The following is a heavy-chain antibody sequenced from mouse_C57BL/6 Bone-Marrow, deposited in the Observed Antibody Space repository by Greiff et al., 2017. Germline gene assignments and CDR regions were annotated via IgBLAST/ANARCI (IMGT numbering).Heavy chain of an antibody. D-gene: IGHD2-5*01. CDR1: GYTFTSYG. V-gene: IGHV1-81*01. Sequence: QVQLQQSGAELARPGASVKLSCKASGYTFTSYGISWVKQRTGQGLEWIGEIYPRSGNTYYNEKFKGKATLTVDKSSSTAYMELRSLTSEDSAVYFCARCSNYWFAYWGQGTLVTVSA. J-gene: IGHJ3*01. CDR3: ARCSNYWFAY. CDR2: IYPRSGNT.